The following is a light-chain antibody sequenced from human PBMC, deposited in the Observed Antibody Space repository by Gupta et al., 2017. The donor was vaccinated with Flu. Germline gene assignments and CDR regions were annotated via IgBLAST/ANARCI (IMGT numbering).Light chain of an antibody. J-gene: IGLJ2*01. Sequence: VSVSPGQTASITCSGDKLGDKYACWYQQKPGQSPVLVIYQDSKRPSGIPERFSGSNSGNTATLTISGTQAMDEADYYCQAWDSSTAVFGGGTKLTVL. CDR2: QDS. V-gene: IGLV3-1*01. CDR3: QAWDSSTAV. CDR1: KLGDKY.